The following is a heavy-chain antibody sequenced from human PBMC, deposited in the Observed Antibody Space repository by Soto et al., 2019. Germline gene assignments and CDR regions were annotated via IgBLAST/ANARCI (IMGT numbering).Heavy chain of an antibody. Sequence: ASVKVSCKASGGTFSSYTISWVRQAPGQGLEWMGRIIPILGIANYAQKFQGRVTITADKSTSTAYMELSSLRSEDTAVYYCARETYYDILTGYYSTRWFDPWGQGTLVTVSS. CDR1: GGTFSSYT. CDR2: IIPILGIA. J-gene: IGHJ5*02. D-gene: IGHD3-9*01. V-gene: IGHV1-69*04. CDR3: ARETYYDILTGYYSTRWFDP.